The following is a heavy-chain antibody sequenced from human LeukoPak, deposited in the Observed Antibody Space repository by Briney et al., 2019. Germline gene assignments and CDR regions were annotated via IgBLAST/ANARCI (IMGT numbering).Heavy chain of an antibody. CDR1: GLSFNSCG. CDR2: ISSDGSNK. V-gene: IGHV3-30*18. Sequence: GGSLRLSCAASGLSFNSCGMHWVRQAPGKGLEWVAVISSDGSNKYYADSVKGRFAISRDNSKNTLSLQMNSLRTEDTAVFYCAKGSGGSGSFYNHFDCWGQGTLVTVSS. D-gene: IGHD3-10*01. J-gene: IGHJ4*02. CDR3: AKGSGGSGSFYNHFDC.